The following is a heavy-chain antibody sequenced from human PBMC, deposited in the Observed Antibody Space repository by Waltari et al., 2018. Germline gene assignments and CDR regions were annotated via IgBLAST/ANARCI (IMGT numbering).Heavy chain of an antibody. CDR1: GFSISSYE. CDR2: ISSSGYGCSNT. CDR3: ARVVIGGDFWSGFEY. J-gene: IGHJ4*02. D-gene: IGHD3-3*01. Sequence: DVQLVESGGALVQPGGSLRISCEVSGFSISSYEMNWVRQAPGKGLEWVSYISSSGYGCSNTQYADGVKCRFTISRDNAKNSLFLQMDSLRDEDTAVYYCARVVIGGDFWSGFEYWGQGTLVTVSS. V-gene: IGHV3-48*03.